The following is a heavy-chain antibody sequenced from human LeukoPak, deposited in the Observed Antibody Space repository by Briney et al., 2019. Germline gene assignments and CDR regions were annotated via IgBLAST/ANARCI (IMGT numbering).Heavy chain of an antibody. CDR3: AKKIAAAPTTSSDF. CDR2: MGSSGGTT. V-gene: IGHV3-23*01. D-gene: IGHD6-13*01. J-gene: IGHJ4*02. Sequence: GGSLSLFCAASGFTFNSHAMTWARHAPGKGLEWVSVMGSSGGTTNYADSVRGRFTIPRDNSKNTLYLEMNSLRAEDTAVYYCAKKIAAAPTTSSDFWGEGTLVSVSS. CDR1: GFTFNSHA.